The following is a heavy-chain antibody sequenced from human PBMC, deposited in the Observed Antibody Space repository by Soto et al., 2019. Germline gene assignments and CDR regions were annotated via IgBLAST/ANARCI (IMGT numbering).Heavy chain of an antibody. J-gene: IGHJ6*03. CDR2: IYYSGST. CDR3: ARLLRGGPRYHYYMDV. V-gene: IGHV4-59*08. Sequence: SETLSLTCTVSGGSISSYYWSWIRQPPGKGLEWIGYIYYSGSTNYNPSLKSRVTISVDTSKNQFSLKLSSVTAADTAVYYCARLLRGGPRYHYYMDVWGKGTTVTVSS. CDR1: GGSISSYY. D-gene: IGHD3-16*01.